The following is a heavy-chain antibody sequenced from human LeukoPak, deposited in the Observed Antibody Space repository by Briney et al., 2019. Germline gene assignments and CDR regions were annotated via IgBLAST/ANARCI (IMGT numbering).Heavy chain of an antibody. CDR1: GFTFSSYG. J-gene: IGHJ3*02. D-gene: IGHD6-19*01. Sequence: GGSLRLSCAASGFTFSSYGMHWVRQAPGKGLEWVAFIHYDGSNEYYADSVKGRFTISRDNAKNSLYLQMNSLRAEDTAVYYCAKELGRDNSGWYTTTGNAFDIWGQGTMVTVSS. V-gene: IGHV3-30*02. CDR2: IHYDGSNE. CDR3: AKELGRDNSGWYTTTGNAFDI.